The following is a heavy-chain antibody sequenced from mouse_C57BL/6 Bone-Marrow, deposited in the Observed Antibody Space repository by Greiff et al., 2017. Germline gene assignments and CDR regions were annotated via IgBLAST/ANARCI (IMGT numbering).Heavy chain of an antibody. D-gene: IGHD4-1*01. CDR1: GFTFSSYA. Sequence: EVQLVESGEGLVQPGGSLKLSCAASGFTFSSYAMSWVRQTPEKRLEWVAYISSGGDYFHSADTVKGRFTISRVNGRNTLSLQMSGLKSEDTAMYYCTRDQDGSNGDLYYYARDYWGRGTSVTVSS. J-gene: IGHJ4*01. CDR3: TRDQDGSNGDLYYYARDY. CDR2: ISSGGDYF. V-gene: IGHV5-9-1*02.